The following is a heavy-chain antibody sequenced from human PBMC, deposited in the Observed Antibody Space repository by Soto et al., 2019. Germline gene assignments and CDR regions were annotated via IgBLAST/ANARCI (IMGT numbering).Heavy chain of an antibody. CDR1: GFSPSTSGMC. CDR3: ARLRGYSYAVDY. D-gene: IGHD5-18*01. J-gene: IGHJ4*02. V-gene: IGHV2-70*01. CDR2: IDWDDDK. Sequence: SGPTLVNPTQTLTLTCTFSGFSPSTSGMCVSWIRQPPGKALEWLALIDWDDDKYYSTSLKTRLTISKDTSKNQVVLTMTNMDPVDTATYYCARLRGYSYAVDYWGQGTLVTVSS.